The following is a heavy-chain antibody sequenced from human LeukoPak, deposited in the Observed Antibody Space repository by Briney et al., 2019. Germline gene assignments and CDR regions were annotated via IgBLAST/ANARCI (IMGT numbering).Heavy chain of an antibody. Sequence: GXTXXXYEMXWVRHAPGKGLEWVSYISSSGSSIFYADSVKGRFTISRDNAKNSLYLQMNSLRAEDTAMYYCARGYCSGGNCYPRDWFDPWGQGTLVTVSS. CDR1: GXTXXXYE. J-gene: IGHJ5*02. V-gene: IGHV3-48*03. CDR2: ISSSGSSI. D-gene: IGHD2-15*01. CDR3: ARGYCSGGNCYPRDWFDP.